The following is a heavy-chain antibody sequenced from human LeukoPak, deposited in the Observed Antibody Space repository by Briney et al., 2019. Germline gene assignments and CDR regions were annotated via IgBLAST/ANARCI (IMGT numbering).Heavy chain of an antibody. V-gene: IGHV1-69*13. J-gene: IGHJ4*02. D-gene: IGHD3-10*01. Sequence: ASVKVSCKASGGTFSSYAISWVRQAPGQGLEWMGGIIPIFGTANYAQKFQGRVTITADESTSTAYMELSSLRSEDTAVYYCATEYDSGSYYGDYWGQGTLVTVSS. CDR1: GGTFSSYA. CDR2: IIPIFGTA. CDR3: ATEYDSGSYYGDY.